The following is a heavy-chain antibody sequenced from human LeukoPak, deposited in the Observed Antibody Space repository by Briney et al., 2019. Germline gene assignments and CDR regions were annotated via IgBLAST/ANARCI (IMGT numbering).Heavy chain of an antibody. CDR3: ARAYGSSGYYQLPIDY. Sequence: GGSLRLSRAASGFTFSSYAMSWVRQAPGKGLEWVSSITGSGGTTHHADSVKGRFTISRDNSKSTLFLQMNSLRVEDTALYYCARAYGSSGYYQLPIDYWGQGTLVTVSS. CDR1: GFTFSSYA. J-gene: IGHJ4*02. V-gene: IGHV3-23*01. D-gene: IGHD3-22*01. CDR2: ITGSGGTT.